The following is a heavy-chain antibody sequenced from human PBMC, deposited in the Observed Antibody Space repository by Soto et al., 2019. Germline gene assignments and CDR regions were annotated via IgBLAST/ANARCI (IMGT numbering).Heavy chain of an antibody. CDR1: GGSISSYY. Sequence: SETLSLTCTVSGGSISSYYWSWIRQPPGKGLEWIGYSYYSGSTNYNPSLKSRVTISVDTSKNQFSLKLSSVTAADTAVYYCARVEGSSRDCGLNWFDPWGQGTLVT. D-gene: IGHD6-13*01. J-gene: IGHJ5*02. CDR2: SYYSGST. CDR3: ARVEGSSRDCGLNWFDP. V-gene: IGHV4-59*01.